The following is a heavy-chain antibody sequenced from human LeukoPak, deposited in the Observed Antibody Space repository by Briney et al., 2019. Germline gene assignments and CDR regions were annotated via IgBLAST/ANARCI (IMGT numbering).Heavy chain of an antibody. CDR1: GGSFSGYY. J-gene: IGHJ4*02. D-gene: IGHD2-2*02. CDR3: ARGPCLWASCYRRFDY. CDR2: INHSGST. Sequence: SETLSLTCAVYGGSFSGYYWSWIRQPPGEGLGWIGEINHSGSTNYNPSLKSRVTISVDTSKNQFSLKLSSVTAADTAVYYCARGPCLWASCYRRFDYWGQGTLVTVSS. V-gene: IGHV4-34*01.